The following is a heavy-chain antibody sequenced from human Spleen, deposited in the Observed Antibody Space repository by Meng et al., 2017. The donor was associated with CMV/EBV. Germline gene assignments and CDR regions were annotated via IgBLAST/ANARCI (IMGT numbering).Heavy chain of an antibody. CDR3: AKDMKMADYYYGMDV. D-gene: IGHD5-24*01. CDR2: ISWDGGST. V-gene: IGHV3-43*01. Sequence: GESLKISCAASGFTFDDYTMHWVRQAPGKGLEWVSLISWDGGSTCYADSVKGRFTISRDNSKNSLYRQMNSLRTEDTALYYCAKDMKMADYYYGMDVWGQGTTVTVSS. CDR1: GFTFDDYT. J-gene: IGHJ6*02.